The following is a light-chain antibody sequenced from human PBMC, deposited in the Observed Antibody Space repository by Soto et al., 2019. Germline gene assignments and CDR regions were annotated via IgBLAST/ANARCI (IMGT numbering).Light chain of an antibody. CDR1: QSVSSSY. CDR3: QQYGSSPGT. J-gene: IGKJ1*01. Sequence: EIVLTQSPGTLSLSPGERATLSCRASQSVSSSYLAWYQQKPGQAPRLLIYGASSRATGIPDRFSGSGSGTAFTLTISRLEPEDFAVYYCQQYGSSPGTFGQGTMVEIK. V-gene: IGKV3-20*01. CDR2: GAS.